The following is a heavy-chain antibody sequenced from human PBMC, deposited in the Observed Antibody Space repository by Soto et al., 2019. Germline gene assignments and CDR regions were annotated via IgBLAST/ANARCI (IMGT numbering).Heavy chain of an antibody. D-gene: IGHD5-12*01. CDR3: ARDRYSGSDAYMDV. Sequence: QVQLVESGGGVGKPGGSLRLSCAASGFTFSDYYMSWTRQAPGKGLEWVAYISGSSGNIYYADSVKGRFTICRDNAKNSLYLQMNSLRADDTAVYYCARDRYSGSDAYMDVWGNGTTVTVSS. CDR1: GFTFSDYY. CDR2: ISGSSGNI. V-gene: IGHV3-11*01. J-gene: IGHJ6*03.